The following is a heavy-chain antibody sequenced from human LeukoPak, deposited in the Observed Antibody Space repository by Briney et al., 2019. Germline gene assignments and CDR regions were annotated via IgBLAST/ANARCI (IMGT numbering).Heavy chain of an antibody. D-gene: IGHD3-10*01. CDR1: XXXVSSSX. CDR3: ARDRGELYDY. CDR2: ISTSGST. Sequence: SETLSLTCTVSXXXVSSSXWSWIRQPAXXXXXWIGRISTSGSTNCNPSLKSRVTMSVATSENQLSLKVSSVTAADTAVYYCARDRGELYDYWGQGALVTVSS. J-gene: IGHJ4*02. V-gene: IGHV4-4*07.